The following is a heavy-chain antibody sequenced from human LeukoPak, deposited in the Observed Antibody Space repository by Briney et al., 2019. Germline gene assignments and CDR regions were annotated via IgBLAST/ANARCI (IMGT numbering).Heavy chain of an antibody. Sequence: GGSLRLSCAASGFTFDDYGMHWVRQAPGKGLEWVSGISWNSGTIGYADSVKGRFTISRDNAKNSLYLQMNSLRAEDTALYYCAKVSSRSGWSDLDYWGQGALVTVSS. CDR2: ISWNSGTI. J-gene: IGHJ4*02. CDR3: AKVSSRSGWSDLDY. D-gene: IGHD6-19*01. CDR1: GFTFDDYG. V-gene: IGHV3-9*01.